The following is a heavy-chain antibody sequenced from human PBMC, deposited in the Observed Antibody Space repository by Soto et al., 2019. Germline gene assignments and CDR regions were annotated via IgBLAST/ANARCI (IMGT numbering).Heavy chain of an antibody. J-gene: IGHJ4*02. V-gene: IGHV3-15*07. Sequence: EVQLVESGGGLVKPGGSLRLSCAASGFTFSNAWMNWVRQAPGKGLEWVGRIKSKTDGGTTDYAAPVKGRFTIPRDDSKNTLYLQMNSLKTEDTGVYYCTTGFYYGDDVDGVDYWGQGTLVTVSS. CDR2: IKSKTDGGTT. CDR1: GFTFSNAW. CDR3: TTGFYYGDDVDGVDY. D-gene: IGHD4-17*01.